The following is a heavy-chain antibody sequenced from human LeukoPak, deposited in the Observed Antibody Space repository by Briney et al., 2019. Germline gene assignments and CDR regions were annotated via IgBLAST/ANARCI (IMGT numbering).Heavy chain of an antibody. D-gene: IGHD5-24*01. J-gene: IGHJ4*02. V-gene: IGHV4-39*07. Sequence: KPSETLSLTCTVSGGSISSSSYYWGWIRHPPGKGLEWIGSIYHSGSTYYNPSLKSRVTISVDTSKNQFSLKLSSVTAADTAVYYCARLTREMATKHFDYWGQGTLVTVSS. CDR2: IYHSGST. CDR1: GGSISSSSYY. CDR3: ARLTREMATKHFDY.